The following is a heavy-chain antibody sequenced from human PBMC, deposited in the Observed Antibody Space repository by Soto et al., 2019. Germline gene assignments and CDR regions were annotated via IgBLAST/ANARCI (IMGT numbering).Heavy chain of an antibody. CDR3: ASGIAVAGDSDY. CDR2: MNPNSGNT. J-gene: IGHJ4*02. D-gene: IGHD6-19*01. Sequence: GASVKVSCKASGYTFTSYDINWVRQATGQGLEWMGWMNPNSGNTGYAQKFQGRVTMTRNTSISTAYMELSSLRSEDTAVYYCASGIAVAGDSDYWGQGTLVTVSS. V-gene: IGHV1-8*01. CDR1: GYTFTSYD.